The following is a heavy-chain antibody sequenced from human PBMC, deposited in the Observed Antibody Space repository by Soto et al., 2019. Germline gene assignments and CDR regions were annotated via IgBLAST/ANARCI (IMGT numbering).Heavy chain of an antibody. CDR3: ATDRSHVGYYYGVDV. J-gene: IGHJ6*02. D-gene: IGHD1-26*01. CDR2: ISSDGANT. CDR1: GFTFSTYA. V-gene: IGHV3-30-3*01. Sequence: PGGSLRLSCAASGFTFSTYALHWVRQAPGKGLEWVSLISSDGANTYYADFVKGRFTSSRDNSKNTLYLQMHSLRDEDTALYYCATDRSHVGYYYGVDVWGQGTTVTVSS.